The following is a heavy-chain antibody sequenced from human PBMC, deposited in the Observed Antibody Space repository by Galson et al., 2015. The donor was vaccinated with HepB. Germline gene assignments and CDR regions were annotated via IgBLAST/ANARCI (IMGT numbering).Heavy chain of an antibody. D-gene: IGHD2-21*01. V-gene: IGHV3-30-3*01. J-gene: IGHJ4*02. Sequence: SLRLSCAAARFTFSDYAMYWVRQAPGKGLEWVAIISYDGGNKEYVDSVKGRLTISRGNSKNTLYLQMNSLRTEDTAMYYWARSRTRGHASILVSVFWGQGTLVTVSS. CDR2: ISYDGGNK. CDR1: RFTFSDYA. CDR3: ARSRTRGHASILVSVF.